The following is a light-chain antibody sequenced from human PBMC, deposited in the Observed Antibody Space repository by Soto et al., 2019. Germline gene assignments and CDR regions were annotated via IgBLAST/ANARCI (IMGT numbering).Light chain of an antibody. CDR3: QQYQNYPVT. Sequence: DVQMTQSPSSPSASVGDRVTITCRASQDINNYLAWFQQKPGQAPKSLIYAASSLQSGVPSNFSGSGSGTDFTLTISSLQPEDFATYYCQQYQNYPVTFGGGTKVEIK. J-gene: IGKJ4*01. V-gene: IGKV1-16*02. CDR2: AAS. CDR1: QDINNY.